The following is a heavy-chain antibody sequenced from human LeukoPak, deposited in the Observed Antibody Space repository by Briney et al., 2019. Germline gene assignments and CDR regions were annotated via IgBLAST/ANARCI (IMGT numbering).Heavy chain of an antibody. CDR1: GYSFTSYW. V-gene: IGHV5-51*01. D-gene: IGHD3-10*01. CDR3: ATNTMFRGIHAFDI. Sequence: GESLKISCKGSGYSFTSYWIGWVSQMPGRGLEWMGIIYPGDSDTRYSPSFQGQVTISADKSISTAYLQWSSLKASDSAMYYCATNTMFRGIHAFDIWGQGTMVTVSS. CDR2: IYPGDSDT. J-gene: IGHJ3*02.